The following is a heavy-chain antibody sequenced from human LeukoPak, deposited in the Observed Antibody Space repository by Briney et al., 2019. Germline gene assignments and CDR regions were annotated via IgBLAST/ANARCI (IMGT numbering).Heavy chain of an antibody. J-gene: IGHJ4*02. CDR3: AKHSGSYFIYYVDS. V-gene: IGHV3-23*01. CDR1: GFAFDDFA. Sequence: GGSLRLSCTTSGFAFDDFAMSWVRQAPGKGLEWVSTISGSAYNTYYADSVKGRFTISRDNSANTLYLQMNSLRAEDTALYYCAKHSGSYFIYYVDSWGQGTPVTVSS. CDR2: ISGSAYNT. D-gene: IGHD1-26*01.